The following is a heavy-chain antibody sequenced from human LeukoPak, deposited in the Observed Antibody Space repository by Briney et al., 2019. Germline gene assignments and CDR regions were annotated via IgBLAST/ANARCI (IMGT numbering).Heavy chain of an antibody. CDR3: VRLSTATPGIDS. V-gene: IGHV3-74*01. CDR2: IHGDGSTA. CDR1: GFAFSTYW. J-gene: IGHJ4*02. D-gene: IGHD2-15*01. Sequence: PGGSLRLSCAASGFAFSTYWIHWVRQAPGKGLVWVSGIHGDGSTANYADSVRGRFTISRDNTKNTLYLQMNGLRAEDTAVYSCVRLSTATPGIDSWGQGTLVIVSS.